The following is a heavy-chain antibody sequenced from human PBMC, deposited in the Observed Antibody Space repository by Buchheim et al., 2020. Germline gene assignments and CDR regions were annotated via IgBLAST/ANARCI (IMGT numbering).Heavy chain of an antibody. CDR2: IDPSDSYT. J-gene: IGHJ6*02. V-gene: IGHV5-10-1*03. CDR1: GYSFTSYW. CDR3: ARHGYSNYAIMSVEANYGMDV. Sequence: EVQLVQSGAEVKKPGESLRISCKGSGYSFTSYWISWVRQMPGKGLEWMGRIDPSDSYTNYSPSFQGHVTISADKSISPAYLQWSSLKDSDTAMYYCARHGYSNYAIMSVEANYGMDVWGQGTT. D-gene: IGHD4-11*01.